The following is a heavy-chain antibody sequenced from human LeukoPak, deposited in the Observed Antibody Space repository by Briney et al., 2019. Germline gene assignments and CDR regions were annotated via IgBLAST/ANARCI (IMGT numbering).Heavy chain of an antibody. V-gene: IGHV4-59*08. D-gene: IGHD5-18*01. CDR1: GSALSGDY. CDR3: ARQEYSYGYYMDV. J-gene: IGHJ6*03. CDR2: IYYSGSS. Sequence: SETLSLTWTVSGSALSGDYLSWIRQPPGRGLEWIGYIYYSGSSSYNPSLKSRVTMSVDTSKNQFSLNLSSVTAADTAVYYCARQEYSYGYYMDVWGKGTTVTVSS.